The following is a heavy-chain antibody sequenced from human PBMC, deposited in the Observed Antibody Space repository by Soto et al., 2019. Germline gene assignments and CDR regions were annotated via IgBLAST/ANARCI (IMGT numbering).Heavy chain of an antibody. CDR2: ISYDGSNK. J-gene: IGHJ4*02. D-gene: IGHD3-16*02. V-gene: IGHV3-30-3*01. Sequence: QVQLVESGGGVVQPGRSLRLSCAASGFTFSSYAMHWVRQAPGKGQAWVAVISYDGSNKYYADSVKGRFTISRDNSKNTLYLQMNSLRAEDTPVYYCARDGHYDYVWGSYRNFDYLGQGTLVTVSS. CDR1: GFTFSSYA. CDR3: ARDGHYDYVWGSYRNFDY.